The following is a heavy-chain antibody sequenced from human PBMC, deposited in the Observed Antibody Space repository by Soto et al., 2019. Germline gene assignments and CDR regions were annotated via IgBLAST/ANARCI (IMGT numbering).Heavy chain of an antibody. V-gene: IGHV4-39*01. CDR2: IYYSGST. Sequence: SETLSLTCTVSGGSISSSSYYWGWIRQPPGKGLEWIGSIYYSGSTYYNPSLKSRVTISVDTSKNQFSLKLSSVTAADTAVYYCARVSGWYCFDYWGQGTLVTVSS. CDR1: GGSISSSSYY. J-gene: IGHJ4*01. D-gene: IGHD6-19*01. CDR3: ARVSGWYCFDY.